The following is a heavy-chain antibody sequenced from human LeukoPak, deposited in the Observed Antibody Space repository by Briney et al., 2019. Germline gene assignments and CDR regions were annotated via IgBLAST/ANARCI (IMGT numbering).Heavy chain of an antibody. CDR3: ARGERGVAFDY. V-gene: IGHV3-53*01. Sequence: GGSLRLSCAASGFSVSSNYMSWVRQAPGKGLEWVSIIYSSGSIYYADSVKGRFTISRDNAKNTLYLQMNSLRAEDTAVYYCARGERGVAFDYWGQGTLVTVSS. D-gene: IGHD2-15*01. CDR1: GFSVSSNY. CDR2: IYSSGSI. J-gene: IGHJ4*02.